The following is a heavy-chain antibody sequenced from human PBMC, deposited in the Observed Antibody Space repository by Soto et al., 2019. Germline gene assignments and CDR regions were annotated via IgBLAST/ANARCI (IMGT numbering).Heavy chain of an antibody. D-gene: IGHD5-18*01. Sequence: QVQLVESGGGVVQAGRSLRLSCVASGFSFSNHGMHWVRQAPGKGLEWVAVIWYDGSNEYYADSVKGRFTISRDNSKNTVYLQMNSLRAEDTAVYYCVRGNGYINGRLDYWGQGTLVTVAS. CDR3: VRGNGYINGRLDY. V-gene: IGHV3-33*01. J-gene: IGHJ4*02. CDR2: IWYDGSNE. CDR1: GFSFSNHG.